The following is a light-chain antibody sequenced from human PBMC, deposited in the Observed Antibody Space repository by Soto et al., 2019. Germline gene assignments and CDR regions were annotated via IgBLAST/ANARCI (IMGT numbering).Light chain of an antibody. CDR3: QHYNTWPWT. Sequence: EIVMTQSPATLSVSPGERATLSCRASQSVSSTLAWYQQKPGQAPRLLIYGASTRATDIPARFSGSGSGTEFTLTISSLQSEDFAVYYCQHYNTWPWTFGQGTKVEIK. CDR1: QSVSST. V-gene: IGKV3-15*01. J-gene: IGKJ1*01. CDR2: GAS.